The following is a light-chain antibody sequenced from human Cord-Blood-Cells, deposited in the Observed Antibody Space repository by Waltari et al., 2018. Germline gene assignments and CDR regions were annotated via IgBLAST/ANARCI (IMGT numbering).Light chain of an antibody. Sequence: DIVLTQSPGTLSLSPGERATLSCRASQSVSSSYLAWYQQKPGQAPRLLIYGASSRATGIPDRFSGSGSGTDFTLTISRLEPEDFAVYYSQQYGSSPLTFGQGTKVEIK. CDR1: QSVSSSY. J-gene: IGKJ1*01. CDR2: GAS. CDR3: QQYGSSPLT. V-gene: IGKV3-20*01.